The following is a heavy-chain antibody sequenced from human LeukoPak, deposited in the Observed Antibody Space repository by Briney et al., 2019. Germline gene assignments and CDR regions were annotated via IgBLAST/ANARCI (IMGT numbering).Heavy chain of an antibody. CDR1: GFTFSSYD. CDR2: IGTAGDT. J-gene: IGHJ3*02. V-gene: IGHV3-13*01. Sequence: GGSLRLSCAASGFTFSSYDMHWVRQATGKGLEWVSAIGTAGDTYYPGSVKGRLTISRENAKNSLYLQMNSLRAGDTAVFYCARSTFSIAAAAFDIWGQGTMVTVSS. D-gene: IGHD6-13*01. CDR3: ARSTFSIAAAAFDI.